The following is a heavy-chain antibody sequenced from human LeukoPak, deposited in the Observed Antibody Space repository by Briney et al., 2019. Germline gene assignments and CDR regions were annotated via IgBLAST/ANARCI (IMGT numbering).Heavy chain of an antibody. V-gene: IGHV3-7*01. J-gene: IGHJ4*02. CDR3: ARDLYPARYFDY. D-gene: IGHD2/OR15-2a*01. CDR2: IKQDGSEK. CDR1: GFTFFSYW. Sequence: GGSLRLSCAASGFTFFSYWMRWVRQAPGKGLEWVANIKQDGSEKYYVDSVKGRFTISRDNAKNSLYLQMNSLRAEDTALYYCARDLYPARYFDYWGQGTLVTVSS.